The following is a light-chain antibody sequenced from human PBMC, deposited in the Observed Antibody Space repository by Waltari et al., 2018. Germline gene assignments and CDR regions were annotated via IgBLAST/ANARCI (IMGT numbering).Light chain of an antibody. V-gene: IGLV2-23*02. CDR1: SSDVGVYNY. CDR3: CSYAGSSTLV. J-gene: IGLJ2*01. CDR2: DVS. Sequence: QSALPHPAPVSGSPGKSITISCTGTSSDVGVYNYFSWYQQHPGKAPKLMIYDVSKRPSGVSNRFSGSKSGNTASLTISGLQAEDEADYYCCSYAGSSTLVFGGGTKLTVL.